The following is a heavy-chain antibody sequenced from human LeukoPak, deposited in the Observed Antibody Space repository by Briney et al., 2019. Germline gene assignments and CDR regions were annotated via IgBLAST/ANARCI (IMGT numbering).Heavy chain of an antibody. CDR1: GFTFSSYA. Sequence: GGSLRLSCAASGFTFSSYAMSWVRQAPGKGLEWVSAISGSGGSTYYADSVKGRFTISGDNSKNTLYLQMNSLRAEDTAVYYCARSYCGGDCYSGYFDYWGQGTLVTVSS. CDR2: ISGSGGST. V-gene: IGHV3-23*01. D-gene: IGHD2-21*02. J-gene: IGHJ4*02. CDR3: ARSYCGGDCYSGYFDY.